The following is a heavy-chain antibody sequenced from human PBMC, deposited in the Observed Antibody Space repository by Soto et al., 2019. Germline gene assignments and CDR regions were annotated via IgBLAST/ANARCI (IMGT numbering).Heavy chain of an antibody. J-gene: IGHJ5*02. D-gene: IGHD3-9*01. CDR1: GFTFSDYY. CDR3: ARDRGDYDILTGRNWFDP. Sequence: GGSLRLSCAASGFTFSDYYMSWIRQAPGKGLEWVSYISSSSSYTNYADSVKGRFTISRDNAKNSLYLQMNSLRAEDTAVYYCARDRGDYDILTGRNWFDPWGQGTLVTVSS. CDR2: ISSSSSYT. V-gene: IGHV3-11*06.